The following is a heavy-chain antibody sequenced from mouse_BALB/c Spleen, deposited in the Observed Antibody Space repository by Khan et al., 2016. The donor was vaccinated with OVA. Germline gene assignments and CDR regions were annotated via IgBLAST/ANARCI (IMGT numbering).Heavy chain of an antibody. CDR2: IDPPNDDS. CDR3: ATRYGNPFAF. Sequence: EVQLQQSGAELVKPGASVKLSCSASGFNIKDTYIHWMKQRPEQGLEWIGRIDPPNDDSKYGPKFQAKATLTADTSSNTAYLQLSSLTSEDTAVYYCATRYGNPFAFWGQGTLVSGSA. CDR1: GFNIKDTY. V-gene: IGHV14-3*02. J-gene: IGHJ3*01. D-gene: IGHD2-1*01.